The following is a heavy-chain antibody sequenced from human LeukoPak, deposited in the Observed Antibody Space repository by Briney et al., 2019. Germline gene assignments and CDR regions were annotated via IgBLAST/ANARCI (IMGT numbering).Heavy chain of an antibody. V-gene: IGHV3-48*03. Sequence: GGSLRLSCAASGFTFSSYEMNWVRQAPGKGLEWVSYISSSGSTIYYADSVKGRFTISRDNAKNSLYLQMNSLRAEDTAVYYCARDPLVRTVTTVPYYFDYWGQGALVTVSS. CDR1: GFTFSSYE. J-gene: IGHJ4*02. CDR2: ISSSGSTI. D-gene: IGHD4-17*01. CDR3: ARDPLVRTVTTVPYYFDY.